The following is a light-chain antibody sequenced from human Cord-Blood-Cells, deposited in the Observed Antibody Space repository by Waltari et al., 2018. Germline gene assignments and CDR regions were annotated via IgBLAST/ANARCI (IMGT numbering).Light chain of an antibody. CDR3: CSYAGSSTYV. CDR2: EGS. Sequence: QSALTQPASVSGSPGQSNTIYCTGTSSDVGSYNLVSWYPQHPSKGPKLMIYEGSKRPSGVSNRFSGSKSGNTASLTISGLQAEDEADYYCCSYAGSSTYVFGTGTKVTVL. J-gene: IGLJ1*01. CDR1: SSDVGSYNL. V-gene: IGLV2-23*01.